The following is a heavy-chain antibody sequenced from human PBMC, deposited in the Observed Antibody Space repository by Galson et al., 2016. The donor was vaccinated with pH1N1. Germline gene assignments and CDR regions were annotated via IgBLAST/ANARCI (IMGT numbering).Heavy chain of an antibody. Sequence: QSGAEVKKPGESLKISCTGSGYDFSNYWIGWVRQMPGKGLEWMGIIYPGDSDTRYSPSFQGQVTISADKSIDTAFLQWNSLKASDTAMYYCARHRGGGGGDSYYFDYCGQGALVTVSS. D-gene: IGHD2-21*02. CDR1: GYDFSNYW. V-gene: IGHV5-51*03. CDR3: ARHRGGGGGDSYYFDY. CDR2: IYPGDSDT. J-gene: IGHJ4*02.